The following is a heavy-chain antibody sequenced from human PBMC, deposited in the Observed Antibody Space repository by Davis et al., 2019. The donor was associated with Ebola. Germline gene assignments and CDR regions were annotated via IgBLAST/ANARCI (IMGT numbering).Heavy chain of an antibody. Sequence: SVKVSCKASGGTFSSYAISWVRQAPGQGLEWMGGIIPIFGTANYAQKFQGRVTITADESTSTAYMELSSLRSEDTAVYYCARADCSGGSCYFGNGFYYWGQGTLVTVSS. CDR2: IIPIFGTA. CDR1: GGTFSSYA. J-gene: IGHJ4*02. V-gene: IGHV1-69*13. CDR3: ARADCSGGSCYFGNGFYY. D-gene: IGHD2-15*01.